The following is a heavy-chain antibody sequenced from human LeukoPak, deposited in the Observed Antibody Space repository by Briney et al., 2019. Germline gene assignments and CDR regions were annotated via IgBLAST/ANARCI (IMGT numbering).Heavy chain of an antibody. J-gene: IGHJ6*02. CDR3: ARYRFTTRDVSRYYYGMDV. V-gene: IGHV3-11*01. Sequence: GGSLRLSCAASGFTFNDYYMSWIRLAPGKGLEWVSYISSSGSSIYYADSVKGRFTISRDNAKNSLYLQMNSLRAEDTAVYYCARYRFTTRDVSRYYYGMDVWGQGTTVTVSS. D-gene: IGHD1-14*01. CDR2: ISSSGSSI. CDR1: GFTFNDYY.